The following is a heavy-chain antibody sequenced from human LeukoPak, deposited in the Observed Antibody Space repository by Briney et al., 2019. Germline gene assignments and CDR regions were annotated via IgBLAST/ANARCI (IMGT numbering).Heavy chain of an antibody. CDR2: LSDSGFNT. D-gene: IGHD5-18*01. Sequence: PGGSLRLSCAASGFIFSTYAMTWLRQAPGKGLEWVSALSDSGFNTYYADSVKGRFTISRDNFTNMLYLQMNSLRAEDTAVYYCAQISVDTSRNRWSDSDSWGRGILVTVSS. CDR3: AQISVDTSRNRWSDSDS. CDR1: GFIFSTYA. J-gene: IGHJ4*02. V-gene: IGHV3-23*01.